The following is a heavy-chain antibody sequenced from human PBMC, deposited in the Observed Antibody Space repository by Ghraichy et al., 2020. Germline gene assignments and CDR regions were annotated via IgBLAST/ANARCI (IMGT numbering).Heavy chain of an antibody. Sequence: SETLSLTCAVYGGSFSGYYWSWIRQPPGKGLEWIGEINHSGSTNYNPSLKSRVTISVDTSKNQFSLKLSSVTAADTAVYYCARVKTPKRARWYYYYYMDVWGKGTTVTVSS. CDR1: GGSFSGYY. J-gene: IGHJ6*03. V-gene: IGHV4-34*01. D-gene: IGHD1-26*01. CDR3: ARVKTPKRARWYYYYYMDV. CDR2: INHSGST.